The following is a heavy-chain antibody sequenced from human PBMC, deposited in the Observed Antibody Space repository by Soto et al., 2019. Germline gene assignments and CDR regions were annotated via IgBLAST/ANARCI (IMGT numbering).Heavy chain of an antibody. CDR2: MNPKSGNT. CDR3: VRAPLDYYSADYFDT. J-gene: IGHJ4*02. V-gene: IGHV1-8*01. D-gene: IGHD3-10*01. CDR1: GYLFTEND. Sequence: QVQLVQSGSEVRRPGTSVKVSCKASGYLFTENDINWVRQATGQGPEWMGWMNPKSGNTGYAQKFQGRVSMTRDNSKTTAYMELSSLGSEDTAVYYCVRAPLDYYSADYFDTWGQGTRVTVSS.